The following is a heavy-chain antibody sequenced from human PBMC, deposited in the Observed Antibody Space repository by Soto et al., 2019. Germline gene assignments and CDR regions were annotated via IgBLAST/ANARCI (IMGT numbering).Heavy chain of an antibody. V-gene: IGHV4-4*07. D-gene: IGHD5-12*01. J-gene: IGHJ4*02. CDR1: GGSISSYY. Sequence: SETLSLTCTVSGGSISSYYWSWIRQPAGKGLEWIGRIYTSGSTNYNPSLKSRVTMSVDTSKDQFSLKLSSVTAADTAVYYCARVHRRDGYNSVFDYWGQGTLVTVS. CDR2: IYTSGST. CDR3: ARVHRRDGYNSVFDY.